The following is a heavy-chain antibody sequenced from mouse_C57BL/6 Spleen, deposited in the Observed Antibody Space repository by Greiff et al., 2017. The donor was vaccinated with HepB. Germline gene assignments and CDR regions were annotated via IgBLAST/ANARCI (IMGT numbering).Heavy chain of an antibody. CDR2: IDPSDSYT. D-gene: IGHD1-1*01. V-gene: IGHV1-69*01. CDR1: GYTFTSYW. J-gene: IGHJ1*03. Sequence: QVQLQQPGAELVMPGASVKLSCKASGYTFTSYWMHWVKQRPGQGLEWIGEIDPSDSYTNYNQKFKGKSTLTVDKSSSTAYMQLSSLTSEDSAVYYCARRDYYGSSYPNWYFDVWGTGTTVTVSS. CDR3: ARRDYYGSSYPNWYFDV.